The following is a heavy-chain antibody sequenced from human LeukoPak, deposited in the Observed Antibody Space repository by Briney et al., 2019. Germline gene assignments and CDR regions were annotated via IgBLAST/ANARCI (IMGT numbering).Heavy chain of an antibody. CDR2: INHSGST. Sequence: PSETLSLTCAVYGGSFSGYYWSWIRQPPGKGLEWIGEINHSGSTNYNPSLKSRVTISVDTSKNQFSLKLSSVTAADTAVYYCARGPVTYGSGSYYGYWGQGTLVTVSS. V-gene: IGHV4-34*01. CDR1: GGSFSGYY. D-gene: IGHD3-10*01. CDR3: ARGPVTYGSGSYYGY. J-gene: IGHJ4*02.